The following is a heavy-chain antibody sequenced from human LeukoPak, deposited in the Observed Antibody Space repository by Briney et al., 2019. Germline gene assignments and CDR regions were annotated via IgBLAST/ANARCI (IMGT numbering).Heavy chain of an antibody. V-gene: IGHV4-59*12. CDR3: ARAALIRGGPDYYMDV. D-gene: IGHD3-10*01. CDR2: IYYNGST. CDR1: GGSISSYY. J-gene: IGHJ6*03. Sequence: SETLSLTCTVSGGSISSYYWSWIRQPPGKGLEWIGYIYYNGSTNYNPSLKSRVTMSVDTSKNQLSLKLSSLTAADTGVYYCARAALIRGGPDYYMDVWGKGTTVIISS.